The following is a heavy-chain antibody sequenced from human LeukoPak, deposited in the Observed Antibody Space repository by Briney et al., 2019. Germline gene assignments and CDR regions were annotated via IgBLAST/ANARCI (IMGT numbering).Heavy chain of an antibody. CDR1: GFTFSSYS. CDR3: ARDDYYYYMDV. CDR2: ISSSGSTI. J-gene: IGHJ6*03. V-gene: IGHV3-48*04. Sequence: GGSLRLSCAASGFTFSSYSMSWIRQAPGKGLEWVSYISSSGSTIYYADSVKGRFTISRDNAKNSLYLQMNSLRAEDTAVYYCARDDYYYYMDVWGKGTTVTVSS.